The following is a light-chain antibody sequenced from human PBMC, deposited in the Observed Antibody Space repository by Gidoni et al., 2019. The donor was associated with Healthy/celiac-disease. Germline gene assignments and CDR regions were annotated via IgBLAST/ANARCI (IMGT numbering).Light chain of an antibody. CDR2: AAS. Sequence: DIQMTQSPSSLSASVGDRVTITCRASQSISSYLNWYQQKPGNAPKLLIYAASSLQSGVPSRFSGSGSGTDFTLTISSLQPEDFATYYCQQSYSTLWTFGQGTKVEIK. J-gene: IGKJ1*01. V-gene: IGKV1-39*01. CDR3: QQSYSTLWT. CDR1: QSISSY.